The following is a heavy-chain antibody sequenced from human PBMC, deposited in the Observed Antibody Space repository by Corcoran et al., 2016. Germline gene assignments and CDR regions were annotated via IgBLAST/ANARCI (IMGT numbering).Heavy chain of an antibody. D-gene: IGHD4-17*01. CDR1: GFTFSNYN. J-gene: IGHJ4*02. CDR3: ARGEDYGEDY. CDR2: ISRSSSTI. Sequence: EVQLMESGGGLVQPGGSLRLSCAASGFTFSNYNMNWVRQAPGKGLEWVSYISRSSSTIYYADSVKGRFTISGDNAKNSLFLQMNSLRAEDTAVYYCARGEDYGEDYWGQGTLVTVSS. V-gene: IGHV3-48*04.